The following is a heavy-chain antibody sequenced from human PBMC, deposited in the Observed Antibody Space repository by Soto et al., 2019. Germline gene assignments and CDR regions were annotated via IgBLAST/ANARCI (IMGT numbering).Heavy chain of an antibody. J-gene: IGHJ6*02. D-gene: IGHD3-9*01. CDR2: ISSSSSTI. CDR3: ARDHPVLRYFDWQGGYGMDV. Sequence: EVQLVESGGGLVQPGGSLRLSCAASGFTFSSYSMNWVRQAPGKGLEWVSYISSSSSTIYYADSVKGRFTISRDNAKKSLYLQMNSLGDEDTAVYYCARDHPVLRYFDWQGGYGMDVWGQGTTVTVSS. V-gene: IGHV3-48*02. CDR1: GFTFSSYS.